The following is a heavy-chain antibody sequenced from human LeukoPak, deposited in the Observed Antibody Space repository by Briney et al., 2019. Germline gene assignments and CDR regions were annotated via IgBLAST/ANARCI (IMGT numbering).Heavy chain of an antibody. Sequence: GASVKVSCKASGYTFTGYFMHWVRQAPGQGLEWMGWINPNSGGTNYAQKFQGRVTMTRDTSISTAYMELSRLRSDDTAVYYCAIDYGDQSRFDPWGQGTLVTVSS. V-gene: IGHV1-2*02. D-gene: IGHD4-17*01. CDR1: GYTFTGYF. J-gene: IGHJ5*02. CDR3: AIDYGDQSRFDP. CDR2: INPNSGGT.